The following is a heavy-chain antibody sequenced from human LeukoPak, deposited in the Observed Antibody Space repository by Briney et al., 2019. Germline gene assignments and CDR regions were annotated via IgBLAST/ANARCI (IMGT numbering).Heavy chain of an antibody. CDR3: ARAGITYYDFWSGYSPNWFDP. J-gene: IGHJ5*02. D-gene: IGHD3-3*01. Sequence: PSETLSFTCTVSGGSISSYYWSWIRQPPGRGLEWIGYIYYSGSTNYNPSLKSRVTISVDTSKNQFSLKLSSVTAADTAVYYCARAGITYYDFWSGYSPNWFDPWGQGTLVTVSS. CDR2: IYYSGST. CDR1: GGSISSYY. V-gene: IGHV4-59*08.